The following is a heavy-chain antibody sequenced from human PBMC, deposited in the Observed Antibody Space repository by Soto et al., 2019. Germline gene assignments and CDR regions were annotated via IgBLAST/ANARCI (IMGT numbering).Heavy chain of an antibody. CDR3: ARGGVETYYYYYGMDV. V-gene: IGHV3-21*01. D-gene: IGHD2-21*02. CDR2: ISSSSSYI. J-gene: IGHJ6*02. CDR1: GFTFSSYS. Sequence: EVQLVESGGGLVKPGGSLRLSCAASGFTFSSYSMNWVRQAPGKGLEWVSSISSSSSYIYYADSVKGRFTISRDNAKSALYLQMNSLRAEDTAVYYCARGGVETYYYYYGMDVWGQGTTVTVSS.